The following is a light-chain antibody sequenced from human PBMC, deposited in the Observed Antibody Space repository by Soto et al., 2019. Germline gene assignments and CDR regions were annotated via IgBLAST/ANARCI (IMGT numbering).Light chain of an antibody. CDR2: GAS. V-gene: IGKV3-20*01. Sequence: PGERATLSCRPSQSVSSSYLAWYQQKPGQAPRLLIYGASSRATGIPDRFSGSGSGTDFTLTISGLEPEDFAVYYCQQYDSSPMHTFGQGTKLEIK. CDR1: QSVSSSY. CDR3: QQYDSSPMHT. J-gene: IGKJ2*01.